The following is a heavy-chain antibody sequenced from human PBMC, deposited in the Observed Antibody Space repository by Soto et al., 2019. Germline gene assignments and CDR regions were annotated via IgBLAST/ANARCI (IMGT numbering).Heavy chain of an antibody. D-gene: IGHD3-10*01. CDR1: GFSFSTHA. V-gene: IGHV3-23*01. CDR3: GKALTYFYAMDV. Sequence: GGSLRLSCAASGFSFSTHAMTWVRQGPGKRLELVSSIGAGGANTFYADSVECRFTISRDDSRSTLYLKLKSLTAEDTAVYHCGKALTYFYAMDVWGQGATVTVSS. CDR2: IGAGGANT. J-gene: IGHJ6*02.